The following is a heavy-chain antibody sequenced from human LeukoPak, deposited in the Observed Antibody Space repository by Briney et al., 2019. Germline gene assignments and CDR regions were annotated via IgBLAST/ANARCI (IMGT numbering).Heavy chain of an antibody. J-gene: IGHJ4*02. CDR2: ISNSGGIT. D-gene: IGHD1-14*01. Sequence: GGSLRLSCEASGLTFDIYSMSWVRQAPGKGLEWVADISNSGGITMYADSVKGRFTISRDNSKNTVYLQMNSLRAEDTAVYCSKGLQAAGRLAHDNWGQGALVTVSS. CDR3: KGLQAAGRLAHDN. CDR1: GLTFDIYS. V-gene: IGHV3-23*01.